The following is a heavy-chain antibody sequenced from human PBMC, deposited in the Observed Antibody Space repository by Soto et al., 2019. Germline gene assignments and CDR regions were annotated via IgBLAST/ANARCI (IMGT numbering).Heavy chain of an antibody. V-gene: IGHV3-23*01. CDR2: ISGTGSPT. CDR3: ARDMSGGTYNYYYGMDV. J-gene: IGHJ6*02. Sequence: GGSLRLSCAASGFTFSSYPMTWVRQAPGRGLEWVSAISGTGSPTYYAKSVKGRFTISRGNSKNTLYLQMNSLRADDTAVYYCARDMSGGTYNYYYGMDVWGQGT. D-gene: IGHD1-26*01. CDR1: GFTFSSYP.